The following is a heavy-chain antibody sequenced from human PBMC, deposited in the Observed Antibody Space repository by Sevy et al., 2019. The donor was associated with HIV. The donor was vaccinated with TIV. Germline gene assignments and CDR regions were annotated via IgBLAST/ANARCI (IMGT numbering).Heavy chain of an antibody. D-gene: IGHD1-26*01. CDR2: ITGNGDTT. Sequence: GGSLRVSCTDSGFTFSSYAMTWVRQAPGKGLEWVSSITGNGDTTYYVDSVKGRFTISRDNTKNTLFLQMNNLRAEDTAVSYCATDAFIVGTILGALEIRGQGTMVTVSS. J-gene: IGHJ3*02. CDR1: GFTFSSYA. V-gene: IGHV3-23*01. CDR3: ATDAFIVGTILGALEI.